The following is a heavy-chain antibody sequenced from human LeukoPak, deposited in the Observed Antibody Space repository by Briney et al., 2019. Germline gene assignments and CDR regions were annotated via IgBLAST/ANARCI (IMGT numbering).Heavy chain of an antibody. Sequence: ASVKVSCKASGYTFTGYYMHWVRQAPGQGLEWMGWINPNSGGTNYAQKFRGRVTMTRDTSIGTAYMELSRLRSDDTAVYYCARAAPYYYDSSGYQSDLWGRGTLVTVSS. V-gene: IGHV1-2*02. CDR1: GYTFTGYY. J-gene: IGHJ2*01. CDR2: INPNSGGT. D-gene: IGHD3-22*01. CDR3: ARAAPYYYDSSGYQSDL.